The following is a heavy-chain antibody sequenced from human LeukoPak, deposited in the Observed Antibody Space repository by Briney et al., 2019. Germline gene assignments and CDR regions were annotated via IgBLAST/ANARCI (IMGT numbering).Heavy chain of an antibody. D-gene: IGHD4-17*01. Sequence: GGSVRLSCAASGFTVSSNYMSWVRQAPGKGLEWVSVIYSGGSTYYADSVKGRFTISRDNSKNTLYLQMNSLRAEDTAVYYCARAQTTVTLSPGDPFDIWGQGA. CDR3: ARAQTTVTLSPGDPFDI. J-gene: IGHJ3*02. V-gene: IGHV3-53*01. CDR2: IYSGGST. CDR1: GFTVSSNY.